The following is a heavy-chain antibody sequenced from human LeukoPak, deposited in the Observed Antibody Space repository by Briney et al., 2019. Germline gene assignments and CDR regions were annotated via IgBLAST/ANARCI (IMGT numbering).Heavy chain of an antibody. CDR2: ISSSSSYI. V-gene: IGHV3-21*01. CDR3: ARGMDTAMVVFDY. J-gene: IGHJ4*02. D-gene: IGHD5-18*01. CDR1: GFTFSSYS. Sequence: PGGSLRLSCAASGFTFSSYSMNWVRQAPGKGLEWVSSISSSSSYIYYADSVKGRFTISRDNAKNSLYLQMNSLRAEDTAVYYCARGMDTAMVVFDYWGQGTLVTVSS.